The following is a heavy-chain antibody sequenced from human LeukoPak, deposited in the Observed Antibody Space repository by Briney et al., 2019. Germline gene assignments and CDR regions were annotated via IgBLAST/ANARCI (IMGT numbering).Heavy chain of an antibody. CDR2: IYYSGST. D-gene: IGHD2-21*02. CDR1: GGSISSSSYY. Sequence: PSETLSLTCTVSGGSISSSSYYWGWIRQPPGKGLEWIGSIYYSGSTYYNPSLKSRVTISVDTSKNQFSLKLSSVTAADTAVYYCARGLAYCGGDCYASKGDDAFDMWGQGTMVTVSS. V-gene: IGHV4-39*01. J-gene: IGHJ3*02. CDR3: ARGLAYCGGDCYASKGDDAFDM.